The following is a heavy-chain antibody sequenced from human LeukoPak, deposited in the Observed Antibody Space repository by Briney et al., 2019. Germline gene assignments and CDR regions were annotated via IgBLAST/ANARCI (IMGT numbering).Heavy chain of an antibody. D-gene: IGHD2-8*01. CDR2: INHSGST. J-gene: IGHJ4*02. Sequence: SETLSLTCAVYGGSFSGYYWSWIRQPPGKGLEWIGEINHSGSTNYNPSLKSRVTISVDTSKNQFSLKLSSVTAADTAVYYCARSRGYCTNGVCYSGWNYWGQGTLVTVSS. CDR3: ARSRGYCTNGVCYSGWNY. CDR1: GGSFSGYY. V-gene: IGHV4-34*01.